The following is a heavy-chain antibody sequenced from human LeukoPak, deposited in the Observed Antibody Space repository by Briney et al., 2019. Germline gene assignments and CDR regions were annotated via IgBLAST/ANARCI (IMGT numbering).Heavy chain of an antibody. D-gene: IGHD3-22*01. J-gene: IGHJ6*03. V-gene: IGHV1-58*02. CDR1: GFTFTSSA. CDR3: AADSGRDSSAHYYYYMDV. CDR2: IVVGSGNT. Sequence: SVKVSCKASGFTFTSSAMQWVRQARGQRLEWIGWIVVGSGNTNYAQKFQERVTITRDMSTSTAYMELSSLRSEDTAVYYCAADSGRDSSAHYYYYMDVWGKGTTVTISS.